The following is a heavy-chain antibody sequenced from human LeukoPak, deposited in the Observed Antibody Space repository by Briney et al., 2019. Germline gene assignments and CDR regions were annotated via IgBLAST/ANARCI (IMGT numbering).Heavy chain of an antibody. Sequence: PSGTLSLTCTVSGGSISSYYWNWIRQPPGKGLEWIGSIHYSGRTSFNPSLERRVTISLDPSKSQFYLKLTSVTAADTAVFFCARDRFGELDYWGQGALVTVST. J-gene: IGHJ4*02. CDR2: IHYSGRT. CDR1: GGSISSYY. CDR3: ARDRFGELDY. V-gene: IGHV4-59*01. D-gene: IGHD3-10*01.